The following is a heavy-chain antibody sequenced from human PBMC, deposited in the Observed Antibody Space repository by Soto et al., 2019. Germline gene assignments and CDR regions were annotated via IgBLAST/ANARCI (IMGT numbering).Heavy chain of an antibody. Sequence: QLLLQESGPGLVKPSETLSLTCTVSGGSILDSTYYWAWIRQSPGKGLEWIGTIFYSGGTFYTPSLKSRVTMSVDTSNNQFSLKLSSATAADTAVYYCARQASGYYYGWFDPWGQGTLVTVSS. CDR2: IFYSGGT. J-gene: IGHJ5*02. CDR1: GGSILDSTYY. D-gene: IGHD3-22*01. V-gene: IGHV4-39*01. CDR3: ARQASGYYYGWFDP.